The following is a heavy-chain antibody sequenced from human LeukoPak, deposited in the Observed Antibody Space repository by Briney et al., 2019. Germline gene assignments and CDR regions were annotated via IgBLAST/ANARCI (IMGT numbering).Heavy chain of an antibody. Sequence: GTSLRLSCAASGFSFSSYPMQWVRQAPGKGLEWVAFISYDGTYKYYTDSVMGRFTISRDNSKNTLYLQMNSLRIEDTAVYYCAKERATIFGLVTGIDDWGQGTLVTVSS. V-gene: IGHV3-30-3*01. CDR3: AKERATIFGLVTGIDD. J-gene: IGHJ4*02. D-gene: IGHD3-3*01. CDR1: GFSFSSYP. CDR2: ISYDGTYK.